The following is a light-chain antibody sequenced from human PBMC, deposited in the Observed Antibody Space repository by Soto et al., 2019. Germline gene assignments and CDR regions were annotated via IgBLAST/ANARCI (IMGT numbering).Light chain of an antibody. Sequence: QSVLAQPRSVSGSPGQSVTVSCTGTSSDVGGYNFVSWYQQHPGKAPKLMIYDVSKRPSGVSDRFSGSKSGITASLTISGLQAEDEAVYFCCSYAGTYVYVFGTGTKVTVL. CDR1: SSDVGGYNF. J-gene: IGLJ1*01. V-gene: IGLV2-11*01. CDR3: CSYAGTYVYV. CDR2: DVS.